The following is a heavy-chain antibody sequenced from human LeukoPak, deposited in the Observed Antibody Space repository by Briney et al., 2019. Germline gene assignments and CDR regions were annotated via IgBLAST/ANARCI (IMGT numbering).Heavy chain of an antibody. V-gene: IGHV4-38-2*02. D-gene: IGHD6-13*01. Sequence: PSETLSLTCTVSGYSISSGYYWGWIRQPPGEGLEWIGSIYHSGSTYYNPSLKSRVTISVDTSKNQFSLKLSSVTAADTAVYYCALLASIAAISYWGQGTLVTVSS. CDR3: ALLASIAAISY. J-gene: IGHJ4*02. CDR2: IYHSGST. CDR1: GYSISSGYY.